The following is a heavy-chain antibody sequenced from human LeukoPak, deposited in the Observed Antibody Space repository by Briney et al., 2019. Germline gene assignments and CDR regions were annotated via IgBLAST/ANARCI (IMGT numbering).Heavy chain of an antibody. D-gene: IGHD2-2*01. CDR2: IQYDGSIE. Sequence: PGGSLRLSCTASGFTFSSYGMHWVRQAPGRGLEWVAAIQYDGSIEYYADSAKGRFTISRGQSKNTLFLQVNSLRAEDTAVYYCARDSCGSPSCFDYWGQGTLVTVSS. CDR1: GFTFSSYG. V-gene: IGHV3-33*02. CDR3: ARDSCGSPSCFDY. J-gene: IGHJ4*02.